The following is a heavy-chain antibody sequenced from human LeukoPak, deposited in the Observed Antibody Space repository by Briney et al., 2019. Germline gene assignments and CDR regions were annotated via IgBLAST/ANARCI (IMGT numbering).Heavy chain of an antibody. CDR3: ARDFGDGYNYRHDAFDI. CDR2: IIPIFGTA. J-gene: IGHJ3*02. V-gene: IGHV1-69*13. D-gene: IGHD5-24*01. Sequence: SVKVSCXASGGTFSSYAISWVRLAPGQGLEWMGGIIPIFGTANYAQKFQGRVTITADESTSTAYMELSSLRSEDTAVYYCARDFGDGYNYRHDAFDIWGQGTMVTVSS. CDR1: GGTFSSYA.